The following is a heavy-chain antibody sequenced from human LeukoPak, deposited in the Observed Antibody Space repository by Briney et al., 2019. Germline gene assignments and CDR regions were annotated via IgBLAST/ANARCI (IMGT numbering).Heavy chain of an antibody. CDR2: INPNSGGT. Sequence: ASAKVSCKASRYTFTGYYMHWVRQAPGQGLQWMGWINPNSGGTHYAQKFQGRVTMTRDTSISTAYVELSRLTSDDTAVYYCATGGTMVRGPFDIWGQGTMVTVSS. J-gene: IGHJ3*02. CDR1: RYTFTGYY. CDR3: ATGGTMVRGPFDI. D-gene: IGHD3-10*01. V-gene: IGHV1-2*02.